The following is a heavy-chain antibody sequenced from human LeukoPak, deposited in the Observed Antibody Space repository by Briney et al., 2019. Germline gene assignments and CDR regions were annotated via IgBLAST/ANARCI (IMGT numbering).Heavy chain of an antibody. J-gene: IGHJ4*02. CDR3: AKDFGYVISGTYYFDQ. CDR1: GFTFTNYA. D-gene: IGHD1-26*01. V-gene: IGHV3-23*01. CDR2: ISGSGGST. Sequence: GGSLRLSCAASGFTFTNYAMNWVRHAPGKGLEWVSVISGSGGSTYYADSVKGRFTISRDNSKNTLFLQMNSLRAEDTAVYYCAKDFGYVISGTYYFDQWGQGTLVTVSS.